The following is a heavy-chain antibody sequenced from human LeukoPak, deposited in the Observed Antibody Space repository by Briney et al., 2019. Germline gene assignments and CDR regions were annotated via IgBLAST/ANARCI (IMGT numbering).Heavy chain of an antibody. CDR1: RFSFSNYW. J-gene: IGHJ6*02. Sequence: GGSLRLSCAASRFSFSNYWMTWVRQAPGKGLEWVAKIKQDGSEKFYVDSVKGRFTISRDNAKNSLYLQMNSLRAEDTAVYYCATAGRVAPWYYYYYYGMDVWGQGTTVTVSS. CDR3: ATAGRVAPWYYYYYYGMDV. V-gene: IGHV3-7*01. D-gene: IGHD2-15*01. CDR2: IKQDGSEK.